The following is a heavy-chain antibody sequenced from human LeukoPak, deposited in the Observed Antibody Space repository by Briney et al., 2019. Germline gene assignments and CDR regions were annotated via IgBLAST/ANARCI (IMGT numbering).Heavy chain of an antibody. Sequence: PGGALRLSCAASGFTFSSYAMSWVREAPGKGLEWGSAISGSGGSTYYADSVKGRFTISRDNSKTTLYLQMNSLRAEDTAVYYCAKDLPTSPYYFDYWGQGTLVTVSS. V-gene: IGHV3-23*01. CDR3: AKDLPTSPYYFDY. D-gene: IGHD6-6*01. CDR2: ISGSGGST. J-gene: IGHJ4*02. CDR1: GFTFSSYA.